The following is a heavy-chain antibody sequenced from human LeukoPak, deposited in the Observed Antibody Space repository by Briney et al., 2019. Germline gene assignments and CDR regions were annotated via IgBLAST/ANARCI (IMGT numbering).Heavy chain of an antibody. CDR3: AKDISGSYFDGAFDI. D-gene: IGHD1-26*01. V-gene: IGHV3-23*01. Sequence: GGSLRLSCAASGFTFSSYAMSWVRQAPGKGLEWVSAISGSGGSTYYADSVKGRFTISRDNSKNSLYLQMNSLRAEDTALYYCAKDISGSYFDGAFDIWGQGTMVTVSS. CDR2: ISGSGGST. J-gene: IGHJ3*02. CDR1: GFTFSSYA.